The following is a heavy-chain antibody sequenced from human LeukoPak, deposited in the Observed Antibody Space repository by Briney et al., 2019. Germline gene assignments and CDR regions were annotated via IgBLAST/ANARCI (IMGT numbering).Heavy chain of an antibody. CDR2: VYFSGST. Sequence: SETLSLTCTASGDSISSETYYWAWIRQSPGKGLQWIGTVYFSGSTYHNPSLKSRVTMSADTSKNQFSLKLSSVTAADTAVYYCARARKVVPAAILWAYSSSWYFDYWGQGTLVTVSS. V-gene: IGHV4-39*07. D-gene: IGHD2-2*02. CDR3: ARARKVVPAAILWAYSSSWYFDY. J-gene: IGHJ4*02. CDR1: GDSISSETYY.